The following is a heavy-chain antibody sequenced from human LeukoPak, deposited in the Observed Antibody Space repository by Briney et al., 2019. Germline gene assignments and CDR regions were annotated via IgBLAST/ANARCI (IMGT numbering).Heavy chain of an antibody. CDR2: LYHTWST. CDR3: ATPGGPLNWFDP. V-gene: IGHV4-4*02. Sequence: SETLSLTCAVSGGSINSSNWWNWVRQPPEKGLEWIGELYHTWSTNYNPSLKSRVTISIDTSKNQFSLKLSSVTAADTAVYYCATPGGPLNWFDPWGQGTLVTVSS. J-gene: IGHJ5*02. CDR1: GGSINSSNW.